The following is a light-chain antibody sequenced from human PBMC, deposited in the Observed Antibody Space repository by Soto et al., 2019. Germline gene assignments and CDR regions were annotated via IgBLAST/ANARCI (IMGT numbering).Light chain of an antibody. CDR3: TSSRRGPLYV. CDR1: SSDVGGSNY. Sequence: QSALTQPASVSGSPGQSITVSCTGISSDVGGSNYVSWYQQHPGKAPRLIIFDVNNRPSGVSPRFSGSKSGNTASLTISGLQAEDEADYFCTSSRRGPLYVFGTGTKVTVL. CDR2: DVN. V-gene: IGLV2-14*03. J-gene: IGLJ1*01.